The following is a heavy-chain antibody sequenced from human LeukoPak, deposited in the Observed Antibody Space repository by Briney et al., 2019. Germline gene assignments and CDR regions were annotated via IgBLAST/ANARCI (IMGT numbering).Heavy chain of an antibody. V-gene: IGHV3-66*01. Sequence: GGSLRLSCAASGFTVSSNYMSWVRQAPGKGLEWVSVIYSGGSTYYADSVKGRFTISRDNSKNTLYLQMNSLRAEDTAVYYCARAIGDPNYYYYAMDVWGQGTTVTVSS. J-gene: IGHJ6*02. CDR2: IYSGGST. CDR3: ARAIGDPNYYYYAMDV. CDR1: GFTVSSNY. D-gene: IGHD3-10*01.